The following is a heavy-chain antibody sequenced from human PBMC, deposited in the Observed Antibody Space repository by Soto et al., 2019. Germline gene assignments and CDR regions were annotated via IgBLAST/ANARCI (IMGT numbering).Heavy chain of an antibody. Sequence: TSETLCLTCSVSGGSIGGYDGSWIRQPPGKGLEWIGYIYYSGSTNYNPSLKSRVTISVDTSKNQFSLKLSSVTAADTAVYYCATSAASGWHNWFDPWGQGTLVTVSS. CDR3: ATSAASGWHNWFDP. V-gene: IGHV4-59*08. CDR1: GGSIGGYD. J-gene: IGHJ5*02. D-gene: IGHD6-19*01. CDR2: IYYSGST.